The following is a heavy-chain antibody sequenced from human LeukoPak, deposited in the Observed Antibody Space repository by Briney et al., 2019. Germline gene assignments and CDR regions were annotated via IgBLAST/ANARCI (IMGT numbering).Heavy chain of an antibody. CDR2: INPYSGAT. J-gene: IGHJ5*02. D-gene: IGHD1-1*01. V-gene: IGHV1-2*02. Sequence: ASVKVSCQASGYTSSDFYCNWVRQTPGQGLEWMGWINPYSGATISAQNFQGRVTLTWDASIGTAYMELSRLRSDDTAVYYCATSTVTHTRDPGGQGTLVTVSS. CDR3: ATSTVTHTRDP. CDR1: GYTSSDFY.